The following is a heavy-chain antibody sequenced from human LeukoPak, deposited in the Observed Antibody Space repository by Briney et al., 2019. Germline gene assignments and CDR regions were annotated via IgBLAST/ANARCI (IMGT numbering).Heavy chain of an antibody. CDR2: INPNSGGT. J-gene: IGHJ2*01. V-gene: IGHV1-2*02. CDR3: ARVTLDYLEYWYFDL. D-gene: IGHD4-11*01. CDR1: GYTFTGYY. Sequence: GASVKVSCKASGYTFTGYYMHWVRQAPGQGLEWMGWINPNSGGTNYAQKFQGRVTMTRDTSISTAYMELSRLRSDDTAVYYCARVTLDYLEYWYFDLWGRGTLVTVPS.